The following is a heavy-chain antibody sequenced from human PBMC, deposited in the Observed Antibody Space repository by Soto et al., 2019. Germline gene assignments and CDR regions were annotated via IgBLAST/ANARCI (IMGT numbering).Heavy chain of an antibody. Sequence: QVHLVQSGAEVVKPGASVTVSCEASGYTFTGDYIHWVRQAPGQGLEYMGWINPNTGGIKYAPRFQGRVTMTRDTSINTAYMELSWLTSDDTAVYFCARSLSTIGARPDYWGQGTLVTVSP. CDR3: ARSLSTIGARPDY. J-gene: IGHJ4*02. CDR2: INPNTGGI. V-gene: IGHV1-2*02. D-gene: IGHD6-6*01. CDR1: GYTFTGDY.